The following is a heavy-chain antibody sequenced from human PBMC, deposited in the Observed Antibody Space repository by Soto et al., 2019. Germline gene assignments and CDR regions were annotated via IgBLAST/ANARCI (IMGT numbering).Heavy chain of an antibody. CDR3: ASQLGSSRRDHFDH. Sequence: GGSLRLSCAASGFTFSDHYMDWVRQAPGKGLEWVGRIRDKANAFTTEYAASVKGRFIISRDDSENSLYLQMNSLNMEDTAVYYCASQLGSSRRDHFDHWGQGTLVTVSS. CDR1: GFTFSDHY. V-gene: IGHV3-72*01. CDR2: IRDKANAFTT. J-gene: IGHJ4*02. D-gene: IGHD1-1*01.